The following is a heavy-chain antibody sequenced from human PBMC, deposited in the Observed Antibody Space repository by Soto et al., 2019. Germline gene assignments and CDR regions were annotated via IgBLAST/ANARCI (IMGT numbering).Heavy chain of an antibody. J-gene: IGHJ4*02. V-gene: IGHV3-11*03. D-gene: IGHD3-10*01. Sequence: GGSLRLSCAASGFTFSDYYMSWIRQAPGKGLEWVSYISSSSSYTNYADSVKGRFTISRDNAKNSLYLQMNSLRAEDTAVYYCSGGPRMVRGVEYYFDYWGQGTLVTVSS. CDR3: SGGPRMVRGVEYYFDY. CDR1: GFTFSDYY. CDR2: ISSSSSYT.